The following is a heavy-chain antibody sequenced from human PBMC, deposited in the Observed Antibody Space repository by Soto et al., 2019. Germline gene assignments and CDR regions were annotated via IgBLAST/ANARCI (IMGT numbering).Heavy chain of an antibody. CDR2: INPNSGIT. CDR1: GYRFTSYY. V-gene: IGHV1-46*03. J-gene: IGHJ5*02. CDR3: ARSRGAAAGINWFDP. D-gene: IGHD6-13*01. Sequence: ASVKVSCKASGYRFTSYYMHWLRQAPGQGLEWMGIINPNSGITNYAQSFQGRVTMTRDTSTSTVYMELSSLKSEDTAVYYCARSRGAAAGINWFDPWGQGTLVTVSS.